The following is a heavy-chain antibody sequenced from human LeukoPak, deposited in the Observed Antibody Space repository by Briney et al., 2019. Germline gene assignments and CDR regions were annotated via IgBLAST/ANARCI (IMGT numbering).Heavy chain of an antibody. CDR2: ISGSGDNT. V-gene: IGHV3-23*01. D-gene: IGHD3-16*01. CDR1: GFTFSNYA. J-gene: IGHJ4*02. Sequence: GGSLRLSCAASGFTFSNYAMTWVRQAPEKGLEWVSVISGSGDNTYYADSVKGRFTISRDNAKNSVYLQMNSLRDEDTAIYYCARDDYLGYWGQGTLVTVSS. CDR3: ARDDYLGY.